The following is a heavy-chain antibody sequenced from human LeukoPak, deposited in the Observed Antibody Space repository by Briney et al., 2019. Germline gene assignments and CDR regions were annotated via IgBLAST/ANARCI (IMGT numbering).Heavy chain of an antibody. CDR1: GFTFSRDS. CDR3: VRDNPRCCGVIPANIDDF. CDR2: INGGGSPI. J-gene: IGHJ4*02. Sequence: GGSLRLSCAASGFTFSRDSMNWVRQAPGKGLEWVAYINGGGSPIYYADSVRGRFTISRDNAKSSLYLQMNSLRAEDTALYYCVRDNPRCCGVIPANIDDFWGQGTLVTVSS. V-gene: IGHV3-48*01. D-gene: IGHD2-21*01.